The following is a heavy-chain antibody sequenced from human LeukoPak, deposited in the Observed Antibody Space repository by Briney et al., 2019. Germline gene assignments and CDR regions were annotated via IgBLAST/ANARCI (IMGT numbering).Heavy chain of an antibody. V-gene: IGHV3-53*01. CDR2: IYSGGST. CDR1: GFTFSSYS. J-gene: IGHJ6*03. Sequence: GGSLRLSCAASGFTFSSYSMNWVRQAPGKGLEWVSVIYSGGSTYYADSVKGRFTISRDNSKNTLYLQMNSLRAEDTAVYYCARESTVTTTYYYYMDVWGKGTTVTVSS. CDR3: ARESTVTTTYYYYMDV. D-gene: IGHD4-17*01.